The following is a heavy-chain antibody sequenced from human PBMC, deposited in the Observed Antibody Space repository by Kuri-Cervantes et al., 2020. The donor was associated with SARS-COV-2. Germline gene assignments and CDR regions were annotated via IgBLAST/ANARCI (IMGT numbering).Heavy chain of an antibody. CDR3: ARDVVHTYGWRAFDY. CDR1: GGPISNGSYY. D-gene: IGHD5-18*01. CDR2: FYTTERI. V-gene: IGHV4-61*02. J-gene: IGHJ4*02. Sequence: PCTVSGGPISNGSYYWSWIRQPAGKGLEWIGRFYTTERIIYNPSLKSRVTISVDTSKNQFSLKLTSVTAADTAVYYCARDVVHTYGWRAFDYWGQGSLVTVSS.